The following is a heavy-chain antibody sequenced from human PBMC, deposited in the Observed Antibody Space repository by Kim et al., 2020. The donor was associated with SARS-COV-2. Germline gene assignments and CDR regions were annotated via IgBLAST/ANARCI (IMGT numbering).Heavy chain of an antibody. V-gene: IGHV3-7*01. CDR3: ATLLPRIFGVVVFDY. J-gene: IGHJ4*02. D-gene: IGHD3-3*02. Sequence: GGSLRLSCAASGFTFSSYWMSWVRQAPGKGLEWVANIKQDGSEKYYVDSVKGRFTISRDNAKNSLYLQMNSLRAEDTAVYYCATLLPRIFGVVVFDYWGQGTLVTVSS. CDR1: GFTFSSYW. CDR2: IKQDGSEK.